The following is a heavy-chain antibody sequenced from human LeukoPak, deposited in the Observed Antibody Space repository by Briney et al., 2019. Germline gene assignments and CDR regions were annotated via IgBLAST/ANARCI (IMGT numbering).Heavy chain of an antibody. CDR2: IIPIFGTA. CDR1: GGTFSSYA. J-gene: IGHJ5*02. D-gene: IGHD3-22*01. V-gene: IGHV1-69*05. CDR3: ARDDSSAYYTPLSS. Sequence: GSSVKVSCKASGGTFSSYAISWVRQAPGQGLEWMGRIIPIFGTANYAQKFQGRVTITTDESTSTAYMELSSLRSEDTAVYYCARDDSSAYYTPLSSWGQGTLVTVSS.